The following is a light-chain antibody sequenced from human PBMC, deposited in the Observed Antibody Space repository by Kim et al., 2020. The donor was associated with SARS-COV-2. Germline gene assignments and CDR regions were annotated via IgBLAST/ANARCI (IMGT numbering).Light chain of an antibody. CDR2: GAS. CDR3: LLYGTSPMYS. CDR1: QSIDGSQ. Sequence: EIELAQSPGTMSVSPGEGDTLSCRTSQSIDGSQLAWYQHKPGQAPRLLIYGASSRAPGLPDRFSGGGAGRDFTLTISSLEPEDFAVYYCLLYGTSPMYSFGQGTKLEI. J-gene: IGKJ2*01. V-gene: IGKV3-20*01.